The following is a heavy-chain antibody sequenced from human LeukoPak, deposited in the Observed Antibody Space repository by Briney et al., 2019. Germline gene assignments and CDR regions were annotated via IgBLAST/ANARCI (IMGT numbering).Heavy chain of an antibody. CDR1: GFTFSSYA. J-gene: IGHJ4*02. CDR2: ISGSGGST. CDR3: AKDETVRFLEWSFSIDY. Sequence: GGSLRLSCAASGFTFSSYAMSWVRQAPGKGLEWVSAISGSGGSTYYADSVKGRFTISRDNSRNTLYLQMNSLRAEDTAVYYCAKDETVRFLEWSFSIDYWGQGTLVTVSS. V-gene: IGHV3-23*01. D-gene: IGHD3-3*01.